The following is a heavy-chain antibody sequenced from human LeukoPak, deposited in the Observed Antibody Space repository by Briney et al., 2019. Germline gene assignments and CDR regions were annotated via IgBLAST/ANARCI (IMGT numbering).Heavy chain of an antibody. CDR1: GDSISGYY. CDR2: FYTSGST. V-gene: IGHV4-4*07. J-gene: IGHJ4*02. Sequence: PSETLSLTCSVSGDSISGYYWSWIRQPAGKGLEWIGRFYTSGSTNYNPSLKSRVTMSLDTSKNQFSLKLSSVTAADTAVYYCARGDTAMTLSFDYWGQGILVTVSS. CDR3: ARGDTAMTLSFDY. D-gene: IGHD5-18*01.